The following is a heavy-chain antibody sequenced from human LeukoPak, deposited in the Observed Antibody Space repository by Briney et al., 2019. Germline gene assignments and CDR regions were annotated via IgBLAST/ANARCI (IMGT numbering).Heavy chain of an antibody. CDR2: MSGSGVNT. J-gene: IGHJ3*02. Sequence: PGGSLRLSCAASGFTFRSYGMSWVRQAPGKGLEWVSGMSGSGVNTDYADSVKGRFTISRDNSKNTLYLQMNSLRAEDTAVYYCAKEHSSGWSRNAFDIWGQGTMVTVSS. D-gene: IGHD6-19*01. CDR1: GFTFRSYG. CDR3: AKEHSSGWSRNAFDI. V-gene: IGHV3-23*01.